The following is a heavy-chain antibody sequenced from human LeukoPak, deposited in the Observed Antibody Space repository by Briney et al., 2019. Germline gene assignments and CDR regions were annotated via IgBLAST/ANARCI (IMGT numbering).Heavy chain of an antibody. CDR3: ARGEGLFDY. V-gene: IGHV3-53*01. Sequence: GGSLRLSCAASGFTFSSYSVNWVRQAPGKGLEWVSVIYSGGRTKYADSVKGRFTISRDNSKNTLYLQMNSLRAEDTAVYYCARGEGLFDYWGQGTLVTVSS. CDR1: GFTFSSYS. J-gene: IGHJ4*02. CDR2: IYSGGRT.